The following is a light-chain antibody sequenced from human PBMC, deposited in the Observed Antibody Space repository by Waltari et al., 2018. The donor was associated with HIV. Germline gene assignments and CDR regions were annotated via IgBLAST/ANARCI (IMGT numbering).Light chain of an antibody. CDR2: DNN. V-gene: IGLV1-51*01. J-gene: IGLJ3*02. Sequence: QSVLTQPPSVSAAPGQKVTISCSGSSSNIGNNYVSWYQQLPGTAPKLLIYDNNKRPSEIPDRFSGSKSGTSATLDITGLQTGDEADYYCGTWDSSLSAVVFGGGTKLTVL. CDR3: GTWDSSLSAVV. CDR1: SSNIGNNY.